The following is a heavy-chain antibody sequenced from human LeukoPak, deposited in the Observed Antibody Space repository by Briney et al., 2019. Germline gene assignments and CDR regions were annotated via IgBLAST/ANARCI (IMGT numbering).Heavy chain of an antibody. Sequence: GGSLRLSCAASGFTFSSYWMSWVRQAPGKGLEWVSVIYGGGGTYYADSVKGRFTISRDSSKNTLSLQMSSLRAEDTAVYYCARGIVGGHDAYDIWGQGTMVTVSA. CDR2: IYGGGGT. D-gene: IGHD1-26*01. CDR3: ARGIVGGHDAYDI. V-gene: IGHV3-66*01. CDR1: GFTFSSYW. J-gene: IGHJ3*02.